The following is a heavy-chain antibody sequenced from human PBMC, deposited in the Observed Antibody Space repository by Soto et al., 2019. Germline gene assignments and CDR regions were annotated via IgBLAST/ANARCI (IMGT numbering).Heavy chain of an antibody. CDR3: ATRRDGSYYYYGMDV. CDR2: IGRSGGST. J-gene: IGHJ6*02. Sequence: EVQLLESGGGLVQPGGSLRLSCAASEFTFSTYDMSWVRQAPGKGLEWVSAIGRSGGSTYYADSVKGRFTISRDNSKNTVFLQMNSLRAEDTAVYYCATRRDGSYYYYGMDVWGHGTTVPVSS. CDR1: EFTFSTYD. D-gene: IGHD5-12*01. V-gene: IGHV3-23*01.